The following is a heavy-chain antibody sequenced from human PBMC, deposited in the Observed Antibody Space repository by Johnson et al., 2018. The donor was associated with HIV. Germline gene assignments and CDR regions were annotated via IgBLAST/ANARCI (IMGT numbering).Heavy chain of an antibody. CDR2: IRSKAYGETT. J-gene: IGHJ3*02. D-gene: IGHD5-24*01. V-gene: IGHV3-49*03. CDR1: GFIFGDYA. CDR3: ARACRDGYTCDVYDI. Sequence: VQLVESGGGLVQPGRSLRLSCAASGFIFGDYAMTWFRQAPTKGLEWVSFIRSKAYGETTEYAASVKGRFTIARDNSKNTLYLQMNSLSADDTAAYYCARACRDGYTCDVYDIWGQGTMVTVSS.